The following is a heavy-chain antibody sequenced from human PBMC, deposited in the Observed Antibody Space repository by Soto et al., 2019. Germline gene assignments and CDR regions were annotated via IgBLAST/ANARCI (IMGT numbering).Heavy chain of an antibody. Sequence: QVQLVQSGAEVKKPGSSVKVSCKASGGTFSSYAISWVRQAPGQGLEGLGGVIPIFGTADSAQKFKGRVTITADESTSTAYMELSSLRSEDTAVYYCARGSIAARQSDYYYYYGMDVWGQGTTVTVSS. J-gene: IGHJ6*02. CDR1: GGTFSSYA. CDR3: ARGSIAARQSDYYYYYGMDV. CDR2: VIPIFGTA. V-gene: IGHV1-69*01. D-gene: IGHD6-6*01.